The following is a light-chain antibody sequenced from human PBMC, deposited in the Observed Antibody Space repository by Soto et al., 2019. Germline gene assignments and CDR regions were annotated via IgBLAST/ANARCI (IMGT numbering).Light chain of an antibody. Sequence: QSALTQPASVSGSPGQSITISCTGTSSDVGGYNYVSWYHQHPGKAPKLMTYEVSNRPSGVSNRFSGSKAGNTASLTISGLQAEDEADYCCTSYTSSSTLFVFGTGTKVTVL. V-gene: IGLV2-14*01. CDR1: SSDVGGYNY. CDR2: EVS. J-gene: IGLJ1*01. CDR3: TSYTSSSTLFV.